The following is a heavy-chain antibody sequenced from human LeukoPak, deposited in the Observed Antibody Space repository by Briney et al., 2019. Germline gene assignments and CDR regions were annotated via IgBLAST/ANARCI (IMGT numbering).Heavy chain of an antibody. CDR2: IYYSGST. J-gene: IGHJ4*02. Sequence: SETLSLTCTVSGGSISSSSYYWGWIRQPPGKGLEWIGYIYYSGSTNYNPSLKSRVTISVDTSKNQFSLKLSSVTAADTAVYYCARVRDDILTGHYYFDYWGQGTLVTVSS. D-gene: IGHD3-9*01. CDR3: ARVRDDILTGHYYFDY. V-gene: IGHV4-61*05. CDR1: GGSISSSSYY.